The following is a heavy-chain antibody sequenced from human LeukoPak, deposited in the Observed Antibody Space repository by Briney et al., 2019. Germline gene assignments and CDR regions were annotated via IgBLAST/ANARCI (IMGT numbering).Heavy chain of an antibody. Sequence: SETLSLTCTVSGGSISNYYWSWIRQPPGKGLEWIGYIYYSGSTNYNPSLKSRVTISVDTSKNQFSLKLSSVTAADTAVYYCARLNWSLSGYMDVWGKGTTVTISS. V-gene: IGHV4-59*12. CDR1: GGSISNYY. J-gene: IGHJ6*03. D-gene: IGHD3-10*01. CDR3: ARLNWSLSGYMDV. CDR2: IYYSGST.